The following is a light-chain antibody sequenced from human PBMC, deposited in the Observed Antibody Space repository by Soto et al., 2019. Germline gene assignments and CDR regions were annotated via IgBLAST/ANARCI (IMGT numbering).Light chain of an antibody. V-gene: IGLV1-47*01. Sequence: QSVLTQPPSASGTPGQRVTISCSGSSSNIGSNYVYWYQQLPGTAPKLLIYRNNQRPSGVPDRFSGSKSGTSASLAISGLRSEDEADCYCAAWDDSLSGNVVFGGGTKLTVL. CDR2: RNN. J-gene: IGLJ2*01. CDR1: SSNIGSNY. CDR3: AAWDDSLSGNVV.